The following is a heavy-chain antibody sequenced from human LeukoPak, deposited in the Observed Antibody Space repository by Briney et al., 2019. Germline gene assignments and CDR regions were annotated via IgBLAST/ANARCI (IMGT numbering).Heavy chain of an antibody. CDR1: GYTFTSYG. D-gene: IGHD6-13*01. V-gene: IGHV1-18*01. CDR2: ISAYNGNT. J-gene: IGHJ3*02. Sequence: GASVKVSCKASGYTFTSYGISWVRQAPGQGLEWKGWISAYNGNTNYAQKLQGRVTMTTDTSTSTAYMELRSLRSDDTAVYYCARESWQQLVLGAFDIWGQGTMVTVSS. CDR3: ARESWQQLVLGAFDI.